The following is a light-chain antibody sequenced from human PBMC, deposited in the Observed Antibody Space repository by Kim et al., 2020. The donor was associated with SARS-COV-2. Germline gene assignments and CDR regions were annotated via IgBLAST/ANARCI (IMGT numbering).Light chain of an antibody. CDR2: AAS. CDR1: QGIGSY. J-gene: IGKJ1*01. CDR3: QQYYYYPRA. Sequence: ASTGDRVTITCRASQGIGSYLAWYQQKPGKAPKLLIYAASTLEGGVPSRFSGSGSGTEFTLTISCLQSEDFATYYCQQYYYYPRAFGQGTKVDIK. V-gene: IGKV1-8*01.